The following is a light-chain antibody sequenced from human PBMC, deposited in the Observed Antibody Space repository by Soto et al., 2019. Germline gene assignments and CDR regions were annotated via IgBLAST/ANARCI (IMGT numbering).Light chain of an antibody. CDR3: SSYTSSTTLYV. J-gene: IGLJ1*01. CDR1: SSDVGNYNY. V-gene: IGLV2-14*03. CDR2: DVS. Sequence: QSVPAQPASVSGSPGQSITISCTGASSDVGNYNYVSWYQQHPGKAPKLIIYDVSNRPSGVSNRFPGSKSGNTASLTISGLQAEDEADYYCSSYTSSTTLYVFGTGTKV.